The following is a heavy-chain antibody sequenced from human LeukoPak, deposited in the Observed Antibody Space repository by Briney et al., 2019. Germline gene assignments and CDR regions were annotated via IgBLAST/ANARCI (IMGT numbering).Heavy chain of an antibody. V-gene: IGHV4-59*06. CDR1: GGSISSYY. Sequence: SETLSLTCTVSGGSISSYYWSWIRQPPGKGLEWIGYSYYSGSTNYNPSLKSRVTISLDTSKNQFSLMLTSVTAADTAVYYCAKSGSYYGSTSGWGQGTLVTVSP. J-gene: IGHJ4*02. CDR2: SYYSGST. CDR3: AKSGSYYGSTSG. D-gene: IGHD3-10*01.